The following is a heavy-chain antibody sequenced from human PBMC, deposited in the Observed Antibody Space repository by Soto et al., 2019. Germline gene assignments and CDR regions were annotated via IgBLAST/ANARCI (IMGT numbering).Heavy chain of an antibody. D-gene: IGHD3-3*01. J-gene: IGHJ4*02. Sequence: QLQLQESGPGLVKPSETLSLTCTVSGGSISSSSYYWGWIRQPPGKGLEWIGSIYYSGSTYYNPSLKSRDTISVDTSMNQFPLKLSSVTAADTAVYYCARSPVYYDFWSGFDYWGQGTLVTVSS. V-gene: IGHV4-39*01. CDR2: IYYSGST. CDR1: GGSISSSSYY. CDR3: ARSPVYYDFWSGFDY.